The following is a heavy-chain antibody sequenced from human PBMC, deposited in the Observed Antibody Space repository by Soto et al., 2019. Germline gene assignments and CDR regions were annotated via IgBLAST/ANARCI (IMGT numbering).Heavy chain of an antibody. J-gene: IGHJ6*02. CDR1: GGSISSYY. D-gene: IGHD1-1*01. CDR2: IYYSGST. Sequence: SETLSLTCTVSGGSISSYYWSWIRQPPGKGLEWIGYIYYSGSTNYNPSLKSRVTISVDTSKNQFSLKLSSVTAADTAVYYCARVKGNWNQSGLLLDGMDVWGQWTTVTVSS. CDR3: ARVKGNWNQSGLLLDGMDV. V-gene: IGHV4-59*01.